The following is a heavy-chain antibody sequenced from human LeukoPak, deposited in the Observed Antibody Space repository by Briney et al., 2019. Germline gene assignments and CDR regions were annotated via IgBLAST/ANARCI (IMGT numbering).Heavy chain of an antibody. CDR2: IYSSGSR. V-gene: IGHV4-4*07. D-gene: IGHD2-8*01. CDR1: GDSLDGHY. Sequence: SETLSLTCTVSGDSLDGHYWYWIRQPAGKGLEWIGRIYSSGSRIYAPSLKSRVTMSIDTSKKSLSLNLNTVTAADTAVYYCARLNGDGFDIWGQGAKVTVSS. J-gene: IGHJ3*02. CDR3: ARLNGDGFDI.